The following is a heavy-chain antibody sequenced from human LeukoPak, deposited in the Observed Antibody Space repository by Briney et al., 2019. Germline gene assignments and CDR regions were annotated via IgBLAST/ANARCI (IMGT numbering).Heavy chain of an antibody. V-gene: IGHV3-23*01. D-gene: IGHD5-18*01. CDR2: ISGSGGST. Sequence: GGSLRLSCAASGFTFSSYAMSWVRQAPGKGLEWVSAISGSGGSTYYADSVKGRFTISRDNSKNTLYLQMNSLRVEDTAVYYCARGLGYSYGLYHFDYWGQGTLVTVSS. J-gene: IGHJ4*02. CDR1: GFTFSSYA. CDR3: ARGLGYSYGLYHFDY.